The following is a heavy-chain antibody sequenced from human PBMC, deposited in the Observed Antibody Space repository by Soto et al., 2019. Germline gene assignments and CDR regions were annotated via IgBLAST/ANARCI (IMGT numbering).Heavy chain of an antibody. CDR3: ARGRIIVAGGFDP. J-gene: IGHJ5*02. Sequence: QVQLVQSGAEVKKPGASVKVSCKASGYTFTSYDIIWVRQATGQGLEWMGWMNPSTGNTDSAEKFQGRLTMTRNTSISTVYMALSSLSFEETAVYYCARGRIIVAGGFDPWGQGTLVTVSS. CDR2: MNPSTGNT. D-gene: IGHD6-19*01. CDR1: GYTFTSYD. V-gene: IGHV1-8*01.